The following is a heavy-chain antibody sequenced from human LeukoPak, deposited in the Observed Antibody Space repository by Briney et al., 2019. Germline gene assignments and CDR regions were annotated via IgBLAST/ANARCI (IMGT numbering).Heavy chain of an antibody. CDR2: IYYSGST. Sequence: GLEWIGYIYYSGSTNYNPSLKSRVTISVDTSKNQFSLKLSSVTAADTAVYYCARGSRAPGYWGQGTLVTVSS. CDR3: ARGSRAPGY. J-gene: IGHJ4*02. V-gene: IGHV4-59*12.